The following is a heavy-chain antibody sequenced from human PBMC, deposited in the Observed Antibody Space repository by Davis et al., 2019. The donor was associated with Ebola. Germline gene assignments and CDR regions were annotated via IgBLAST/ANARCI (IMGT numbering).Heavy chain of an antibody. J-gene: IGHJ4*02. D-gene: IGHD3-10*01. CDR3: ARPQLLWFAPTY. CDR1: GFTFSSYE. Sequence: PGGSLRLSCAASGFTFSSYEMNWVRQAPGKGLEWVSYISSSGSTIYYADSVKGRFTISRDNAKNSLYLQMNSLRAEDTAVYYCARPQLLWFAPTYWGQGTLVTVSS. V-gene: IGHV3-48*03. CDR2: ISSSGSTI.